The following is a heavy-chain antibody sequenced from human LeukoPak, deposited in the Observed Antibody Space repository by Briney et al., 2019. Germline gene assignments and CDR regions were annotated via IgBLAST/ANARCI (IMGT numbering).Heavy chain of an antibody. CDR3: AKDHALRYFDWGYFDY. Sequence: GGSLRLSCAASGFTLSSHWMSWVRQAPGKGLEWVANIKQDGSEKYYVDSVKGRFTISRDNSKNTLYLQMNSLRAEDTAVYSCAKDHALRYFDWGYFDYWGQGTLVTVSS. CDR2: IKQDGSEK. J-gene: IGHJ4*02. V-gene: IGHV3-7*03. CDR1: GFTLSSHW. D-gene: IGHD3-9*01.